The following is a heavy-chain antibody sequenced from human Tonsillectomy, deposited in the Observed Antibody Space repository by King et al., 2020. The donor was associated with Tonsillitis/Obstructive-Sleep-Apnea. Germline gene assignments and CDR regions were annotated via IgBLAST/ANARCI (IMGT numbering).Heavy chain of an antibody. CDR3: ATERFLEWLDGPNWFDP. Sequence: QLVQSGAEVKKPGASVKVSCKVSGYSLTTLSMHWVRQAPGKGLEWMGGFDPDDAKTIYAQKFQGRVTMTEDTSTDTAYVELSSLRSEDTAVYYCATERFLEWLDGPNWFDPWGQGTLVTVSS. J-gene: IGHJ5*02. CDR2: FDPDDAKT. V-gene: IGHV1-24*01. D-gene: IGHD3-3*01. CDR1: GYSLTTLS.